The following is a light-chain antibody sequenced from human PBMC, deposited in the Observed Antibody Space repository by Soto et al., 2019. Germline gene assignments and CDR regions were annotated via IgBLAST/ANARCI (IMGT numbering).Light chain of an antibody. V-gene: IGLV2-23*02. J-gene: IGLJ3*02. Sequence: QSALTQPASVSGSPGQSITISCTGSSSDVGVSNLVSWYQQHPGKAPKLIIYEVSQRPSGVSNRFSGSKSGNTASLTISGLQADDGGDYYCCSYANSLWLFGAGTKLTVL. CDR3: CSYANSLWL. CDR1: SSDVGVSNL. CDR2: EVS.